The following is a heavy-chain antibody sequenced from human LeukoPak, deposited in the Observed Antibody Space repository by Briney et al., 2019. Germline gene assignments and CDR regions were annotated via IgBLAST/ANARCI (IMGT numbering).Heavy chain of an antibody. CDR1: GGSISNYY. V-gene: IGHV4-59*01. Sequence: SETLSLTCPVSGGSISNYYYWTWIRQPPGKGLEWFGYVYYTGSTNFTPSLKTRVTMSLDTSRNQFSLKLTSLTAADTAVYYCARGAMATTPFFDYWGQGTLVTVSS. CDR3: ARGAMATTPFFDY. D-gene: IGHD5-24*01. CDR2: VYYTGST. J-gene: IGHJ4*02.